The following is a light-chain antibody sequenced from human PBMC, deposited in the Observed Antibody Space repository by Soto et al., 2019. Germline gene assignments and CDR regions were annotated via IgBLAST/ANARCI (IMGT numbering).Light chain of an antibody. CDR3: QQYNIWPQT. CDR2: GAS. CDR1: QSVSSN. V-gene: IGKV3-15*01. J-gene: IGKJ1*01. Sequence: EIVMTQSPATLSVSPGEGATLSCRASQSVSSNFAWYQQKPGQGPRLLIYGASTRATGIPARFSGSGSGTEFTLTISSLQSEDFALYYCQQYNIWPQTFGQGTKVDIK.